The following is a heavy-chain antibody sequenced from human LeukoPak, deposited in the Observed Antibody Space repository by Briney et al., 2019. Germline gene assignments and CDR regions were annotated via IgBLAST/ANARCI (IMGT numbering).Heavy chain of an antibody. J-gene: IGHJ4*02. Sequence: SETLSLTCAVYGGSFSGYYWSWIRQPPGKGLEWIGEINHSGSTNYNPSLKSRVTISVDTSKNQFSLKLSSVTAADTAVYYYARGNWVLYYFDYWGQGTLVTVSS. CDR2: INHSGST. D-gene: IGHD7-27*01. V-gene: IGHV4-34*01. CDR1: GGSFSGYY. CDR3: ARGNWVLYYFDY.